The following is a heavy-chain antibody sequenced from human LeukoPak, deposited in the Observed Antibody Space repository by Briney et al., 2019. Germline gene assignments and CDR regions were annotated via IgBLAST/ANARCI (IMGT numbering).Heavy chain of an antibody. CDR3: ARSAPIWGSGYTSLDY. J-gene: IGHJ4*02. CDR1: GGSMSPYH. V-gene: IGHV4-59*12. Sequence: PSETLSLTCTVSGGSMSPYHWGWIRQPPGKGLEWTGYIYYSGSTNYNPSLNSRVTISVDTSKNQFSLKLSSVTAADTAVYYCARSAPIWGSGYTSLDYWGQGTLVTVSS. CDR2: IYYSGST. D-gene: IGHD3-16*01.